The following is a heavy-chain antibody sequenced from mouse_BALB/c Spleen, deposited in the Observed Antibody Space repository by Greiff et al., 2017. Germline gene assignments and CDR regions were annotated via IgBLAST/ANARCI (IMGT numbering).Heavy chain of an antibody. CDR2: ISSGGST. Sequence: EVQLVESGGGLVKPGGSLKLSCAASGFTFSSYAMSWVRQTPEKRLEWVASISSGGSTYYPDSVKGRFTISRDNARNILYLQMSSLRSEDTAMYYCARNDYYGSSPFAYWGQGTLVTVSA. V-gene: IGHV5-6-5*01. CDR3: ARNDYYGSSPFAY. J-gene: IGHJ3*01. D-gene: IGHD1-1*01. CDR1: GFTFSSYA.